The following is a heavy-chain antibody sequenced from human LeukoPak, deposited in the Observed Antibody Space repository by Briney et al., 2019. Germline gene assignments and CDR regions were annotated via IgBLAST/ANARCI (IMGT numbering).Heavy chain of an antibody. V-gene: IGHV1-2*02. CDR2: INPNSGGT. D-gene: IGHD2-2*01. Sequence: PKASVKVSCKASGYTFTGYYMHWVRQAPGQGLEWMGWINPNSGGTNYAQKFQGRVTMTRDTSISTAYMELSRPRSDDTAVYYCARDFDIVVVPAATVDYWGQGTLVTVSS. CDR3: ARDFDIVVVPAATVDY. CDR1: GYTFTGYY. J-gene: IGHJ4*02.